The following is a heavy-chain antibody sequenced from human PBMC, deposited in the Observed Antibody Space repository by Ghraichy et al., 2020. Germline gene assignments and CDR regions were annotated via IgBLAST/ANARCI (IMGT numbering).Heavy chain of an antibody. V-gene: IGHV3-53*01. D-gene: IGHD3-10*01. CDR3: ASEHGSGHYFDY. J-gene: IGHJ4*02. CDR1: GFTVSSNY. CDR2: FYSGGDT. Sequence: GGSLRLSCAASGFTVSSNYMSWVRQAPGKGLEWVSVFYSGGDTYYVDSVKGRFTISRDNSKNTVNLQMNSLRAEDTAVYYCASEHGSGHYFDYWGQGTLVTVSS.